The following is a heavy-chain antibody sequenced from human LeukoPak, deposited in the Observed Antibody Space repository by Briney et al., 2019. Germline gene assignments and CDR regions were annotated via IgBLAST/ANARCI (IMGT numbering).Heavy chain of an antibody. CDR3: ARGSSSWYEVVWTPDY. V-gene: IGHV3-11*01. CDR1: GFTFSDYY. CDR2: ISSSGSTI. Sequence: PGGSLRLSCEASGFTFSDYYMSWIRQAPGKGLEWVSYISSSGSTIYYADSVKGRFTISRDNAKNSLYLQMNSLRAEDTAVYYCARGSSSWYEVVWTPDYWGQGTLVPVSS. J-gene: IGHJ4*02. D-gene: IGHD6-13*01.